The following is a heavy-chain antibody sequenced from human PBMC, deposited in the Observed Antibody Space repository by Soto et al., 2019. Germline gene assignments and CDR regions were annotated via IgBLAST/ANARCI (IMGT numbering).Heavy chain of an antibody. V-gene: IGHV3-48*01. CDR2: ISSSSFTI. CDR1: GFRFSDYS. Sequence: PGGSLRLSCAASGFRFSDYSMNWVRQAPGRGLEWVSYISSSSFTIHYADSVKGRFTISRDNSKNTLYLQMNGLRVEDTAVYYCAKDRLAGNFDYWGQGTQVTVSS. J-gene: IGHJ4*02. CDR3: AKDRLAGNFDY.